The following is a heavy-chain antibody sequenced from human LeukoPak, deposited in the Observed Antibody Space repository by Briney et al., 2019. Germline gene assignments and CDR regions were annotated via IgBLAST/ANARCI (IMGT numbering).Heavy chain of an antibody. J-gene: IGHJ6*02. CDR2: TYYSGST. V-gene: IGHV4-59*01. D-gene: IGHD1-14*01. CDR3: ARGLRRVRSGYYYYGMDV. Sequence: PSETLSLTCTVSGGSISSYYWSWIRQPPGKGLEWIGYTYYSGSTNYNPSLKSRVTISVDTSKNQFSLKLSSVTAADTAVYYCARGLRRVRSGYYYYGMDVWGQGTTVTVSS. CDR1: GGSISSYY.